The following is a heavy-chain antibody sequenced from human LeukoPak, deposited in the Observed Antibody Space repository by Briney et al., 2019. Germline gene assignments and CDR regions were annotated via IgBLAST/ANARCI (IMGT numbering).Heavy chain of an antibody. Sequence: ASVKVSCKASGYTFTGYYMHWVRQAPGQGLEWMGWISVYNGNTNYAQKFQGRVTMTTDTSTSTAYMELRSLRSDDTAVYYCADGQYFDYWGQGTLVTVSS. CDR2: ISVYNGNT. J-gene: IGHJ4*02. D-gene: IGHD5-24*01. CDR3: ADGQYFDY. V-gene: IGHV1-18*04. CDR1: GYTFTGYY.